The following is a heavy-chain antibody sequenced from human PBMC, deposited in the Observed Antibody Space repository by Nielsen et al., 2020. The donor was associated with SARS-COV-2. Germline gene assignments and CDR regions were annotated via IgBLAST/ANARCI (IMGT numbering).Heavy chain of an antibody. CDR1: GFTVSSNY. V-gene: IGHV3-66*01. J-gene: IGHJ6*02. CDR3: ASSTMVRGVIINYYYYYYGMDV. Sequence: GGSLRLSCAASGFTVSSNYMSWVRQAPGKGLEWVSVIYSGGSTYYADSVKGRFTISRDNSKNTLYLQMNSLRAEDTAVYYCASSTMVRGVIINYYYYYYGMDVWGQGTTVTVSS. CDR2: IYSGGST. D-gene: IGHD3-10*01.